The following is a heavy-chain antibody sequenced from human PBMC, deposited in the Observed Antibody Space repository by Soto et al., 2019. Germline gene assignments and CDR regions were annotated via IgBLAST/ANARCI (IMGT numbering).Heavy chain of an antibody. Sequence: GGSLRLSCAASGFTFSAYAMSWVRQAPGTGLEWVSAISGSGAGTYYADSVKGRCTISRDNSKNTLYLQMNSLRAEDTAVYYCAKASGNIAVAGTYFFDYWGQGTLVTVSS. J-gene: IGHJ4*02. CDR3: AKASGNIAVAGTYFFDY. V-gene: IGHV3-23*01. CDR1: GFTFSAYA. D-gene: IGHD6-19*01. CDR2: ISGSGAGT.